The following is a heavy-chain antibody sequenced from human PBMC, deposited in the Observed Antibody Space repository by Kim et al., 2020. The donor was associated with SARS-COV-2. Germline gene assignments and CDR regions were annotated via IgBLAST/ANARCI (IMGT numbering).Heavy chain of an antibody. D-gene: IGHD3-3*01. Sequence: SVKVSCKASGGTFSSYAISWVRQAPGQGLEWMGGIIPIFGTANYAQKFQGRVTITADESTSTAYMELSSLRSEDTAVYYCARPAIFGVVRAFDIWGQGTMVTVSS. J-gene: IGHJ3*02. CDR2: IIPIFGTA. CDR1: GGTFSSYA. V-gene: IGHV1-69*13. CDR3: ARPAIFGVVRAFDI.